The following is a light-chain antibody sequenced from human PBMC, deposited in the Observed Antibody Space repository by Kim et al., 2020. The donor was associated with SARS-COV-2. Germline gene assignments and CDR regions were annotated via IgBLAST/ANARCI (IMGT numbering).Light chain of an antibody. Sequence: QSVLTQPASVSGSPGQSITISCTGTSTDIGTYNYVSWYQQYPGKAPKLVIYEVSERPSGVSNRFSGSKSDNTASLTISGLQAADEAEYYCSSYTTIGTLVFGGGTQLTVL. CDR2: EVS. CDR1: STDIGTYNY. CDR3: SSYTTIGTLV. V-gene: IGLV2-14*01. J-gene: IGLJ2*01.